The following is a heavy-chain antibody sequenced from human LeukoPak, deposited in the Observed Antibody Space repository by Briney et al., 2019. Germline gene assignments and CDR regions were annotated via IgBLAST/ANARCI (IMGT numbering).Heavy chain of an antibody. D-gene: IGHD2-15*01. V-gene: IGHV3-30-3*01. J-gene: IGHJ4*02. Sequence: PGGSLRLSCAASGFTFSSYAMHWVRQAPGKGLGWVAVISYDGSNKYYADSVKGRFTISRDNSKNTLYLLMNSLRAEDTAVYYCARWVAGPTGGGFDYWGQGTLVTVSS. CDR2: ISYDGSNK. CDR3: ARWVAGPTGGGFDY. CDR1: GFTFSSYA.